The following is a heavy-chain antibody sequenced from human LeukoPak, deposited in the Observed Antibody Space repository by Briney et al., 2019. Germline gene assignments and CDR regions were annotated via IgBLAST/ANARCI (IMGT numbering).Heavy chain of an antibody. CDR3: ARHLRNNGFVP. CDR1: GGSISSYY. V-gene: IGHV4-59*08. Sequence: PSQTLSLTCTVSGGSISSYYWSWIRQPPGKGLEWLGYIYYSGSTNDNPSLKSRVTISVDTTKTQFSLKLTSVTAADAAVYCGARHLRNNGFVPWGQGTLVTVAS. J-gene: IGHJ5*02. CDR2: IYYSGST.